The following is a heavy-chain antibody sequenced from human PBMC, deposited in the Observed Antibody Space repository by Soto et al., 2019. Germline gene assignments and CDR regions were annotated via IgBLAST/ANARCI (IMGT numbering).Heavy chain of an antibody. CDR2: IYYNGNT. J-gene: IGHJ6*02. D-gene: IGHD3-10*01. CDR3: ARDKGGAALKGSGMDV. V-gene: IGHV4-31*02. CDR1: GGSIGSRDYY. Sequence: QVQVQESGPGLVKPSQTLSLKCSVSGGSIGSRDYYWSWIRQHPEKGLEWIGSIYYNGNTDYNPSLRGRPNMSLDTSMNEFSLKLTSVTAADTAVYSCARDKGGAALKGSGMDVWGQGTTVTVS.